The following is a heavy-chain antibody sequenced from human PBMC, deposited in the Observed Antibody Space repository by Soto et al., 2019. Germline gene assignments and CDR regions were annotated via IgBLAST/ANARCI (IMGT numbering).Heavy chain of an antibody. V-gene: IGHV3-74*01. CDR3: ARAALFNYGGNSGFDY. Sequence: PGGSLRLSCAVSGFTFGGVWINWVRQAPGKGLVSVSHVTSGGSATTYAAALKGRFTISIDNAKNTLYLQMSSLRVEDTAVYYCARAALFNYGGNSGFDYWGQGTLVTVSS. CDR2: VTSGGSAT. J-gene: IGHJ4*02. D-gene: IGHD4-17*01. CDR1: GFTFGGVW.